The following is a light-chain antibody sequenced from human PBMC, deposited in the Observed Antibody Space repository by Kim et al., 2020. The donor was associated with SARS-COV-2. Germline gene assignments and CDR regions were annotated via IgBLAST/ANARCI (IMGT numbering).Light chain of an antibody. J-gene: IGLJ2*01. CDR1: TSNIAGNY. CDR2: DNT. CDR3: QSYDSSLTALV. V-gene: IGLV1-40*01. Sequence: GRRVTIACTGSTSNIAGNYVPWYQLLPGTAPLLLIFDNTNRPSGVPGRFSGSKSGSSASLAITGLQSEDEGDYYCQSYDSSLTALVFGGGTQLTVL.